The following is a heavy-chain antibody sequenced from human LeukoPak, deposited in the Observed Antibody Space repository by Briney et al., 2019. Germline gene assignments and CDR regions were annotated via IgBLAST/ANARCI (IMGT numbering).Heavy chain of an antibody. V-gene: IGHV4-38-2*02. CDR1: GYSISSGYY. Sequence: PSETLSLTCTVSGYSISSGYYWGWIRQPPGKGLEWIGSIYHSGSTYYNPSLKSRVTISVDTSKNQFSLKLSSVTAADTAVYYCARVGGYYGSGSINWFDPWGQGTLVTVSS. CDR2: IYHSGST. J-gene: IGHJ5*02. D-gene: IGHD3-10*01. CDR3: ARVGGYYGSGSINWFDP.